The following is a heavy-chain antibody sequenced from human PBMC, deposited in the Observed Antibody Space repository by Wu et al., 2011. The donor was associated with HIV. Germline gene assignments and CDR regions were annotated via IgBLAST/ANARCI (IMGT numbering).Heavy chain of an antibody. CDR3: ARDLGGDEDC. D-gene: IGHD2-21*01. J-gene: IGHJ4*02. Sequence: QVQLVQSGAEVKKPGASVKVSCKTSGYTFTNYGITWVRQAPGQGLEWMGWIGAYNGNTKYAQKFRGRVSITADKSTSTAYMELSSLRSEDTAVYYCARDLGGDEDCWGQGTLVTVSS. CDR2: IGAYNGNT. CDR1: GYTFTNYG. V-gene: IGHV1-18*01.